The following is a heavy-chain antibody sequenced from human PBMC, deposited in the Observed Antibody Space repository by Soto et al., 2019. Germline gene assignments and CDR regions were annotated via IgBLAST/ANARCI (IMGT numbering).Heavy chain of an antibody. CDR1: GFTLNSYA. D-gene: IGHD3-10*01. V-gene: IGHV3-23*01. Sequence: GGSLRLSCTSSGFTLNSYAMSWVRQAPGKXLEWVAGISANGAGTYYVDSVRGRFTISRDDSKNTLFLQMSSLRAEDTAVYFCATGSYGSQDYYTRAKGNWFDPWGQGTLVTVSS. CDR2: ISANGAGT. CDR3: ATGSYGSQDYYTRAKGNWFDP. J-gene: IGHJ5*02.